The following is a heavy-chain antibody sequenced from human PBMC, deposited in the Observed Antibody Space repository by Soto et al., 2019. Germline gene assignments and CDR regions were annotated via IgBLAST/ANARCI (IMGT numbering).Heavy chain of an antibody. Sequence: SETLSLTCTVSGGSISSSSYYWGWIRQPPGKGLEWIGSIYYSGSTYYNPSLKSRVTISVDTSKNQFSLKLSSVTAADTAVYYCAREYCSSTSCYVYYFDYWGQGTLVTVSS. CDR3: AREYCSSTSCYVYYFDY. J-gene: IGHJ4*02. V-gene: IGHV4-39*02. CDR1: GGSISSSSYY. CDR2: IYYSGST. D-gene: IGHD2-2*01.